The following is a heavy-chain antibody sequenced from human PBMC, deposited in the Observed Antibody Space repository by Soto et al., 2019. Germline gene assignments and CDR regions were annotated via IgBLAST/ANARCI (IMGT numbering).Heavy chain of an antibody. CDR1: GGSISSSSYY. J-gene: IGHJ4*02. CDR3: ARSGSGSYRRPIDY. V-gene: IGHV4-39*01. Sequence: PSETLSLTCTVSGGSISSSSYYWGWIRQPPGKGLEWIGSIYYSGSTYYNPSLKSRVTISVDTSKNQFSLKLSSVTAADTAVYYCARSGSGSYRRPIDYWGQGTLVTAPQ. D-gene: IGHD3-10*01. CDR2: IYYSGST.